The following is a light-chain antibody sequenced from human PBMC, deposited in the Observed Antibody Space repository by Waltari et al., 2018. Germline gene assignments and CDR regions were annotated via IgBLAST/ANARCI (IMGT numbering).Light chain of an antibody. J-gene: IGLJ1*01. Sequence: QSVLTHPPSASETPGQRVTISGSGSHSNLGINYLYWYQQPPGTAPNLLLHRNNQRPSGVPDRFSASKSGTSASLAIDGLRSEDEAVYYCASWDDSHYVFGPGTQVTVL. CDR3: ASWDDSHYV. V-gene: IGLV1-47*01. CDR2: RNN. CDR1: HSNLGINY.